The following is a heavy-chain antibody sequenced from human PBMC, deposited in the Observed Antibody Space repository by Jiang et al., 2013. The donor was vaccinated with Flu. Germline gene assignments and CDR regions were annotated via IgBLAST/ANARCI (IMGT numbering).Heavy chain of an antibody. V-gene: IGHV2-5*01. J-gene: IGHJ4*01. Sequence: TQTLTLTCTFSGFSLSTSEVGVGWIRQPPGEALEWLALILGNDDKRYSPSLQSRLTITKDTSKNQVVLTMTNMDPVDTATYYCAHRPFTRVPFYFDSWGHGILVTVSS. D-gene: IGHD1-1*01. CDR3: AHRPFTRVPFYFDS. CDR2: ILGNDDK. CDR1: GFSLSTSEVG.